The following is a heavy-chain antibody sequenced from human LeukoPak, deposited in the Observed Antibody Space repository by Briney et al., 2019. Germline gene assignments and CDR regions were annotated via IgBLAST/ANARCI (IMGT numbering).Heavy chain of an antibody. CDR2: IYTSGST. J-gene: IGHJ6*03. V-gene: IGHV4-4*07. Sequence: SETLSLTCTVSGGSISSYYWSWIRQPAGKGLEWIGRIYTSGSTNYNPSLKSRVTMSVDTSKNQFSLKLSSVTAADTAVYYCARIGGAAGDSYYYYYMDVWGKGTTVTVSS. CDR1: GGSISSYY. CDR3: ARIGGAAGDSYYYYYMDV. D-gene: IGHD6-13*01.